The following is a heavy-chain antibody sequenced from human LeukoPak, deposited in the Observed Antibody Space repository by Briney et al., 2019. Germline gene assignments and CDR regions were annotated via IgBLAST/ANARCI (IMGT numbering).Heavy chain of an antibody. CDR3: ARGGQGDGYSADEAFDI. V-gene: IGHV6-1*01. J-gene: IGHJ3*02. CDR1: GDSVSSNSTA. D-gene: IGHD5-24*01. Sequence: SQTLSLTCAISGDSVSSNSTACNWIRQSPSRGLEWLERTHYRSKWYSDYAVSVKSRITINPDTSKNQFSLQLNSVTPEDTAVYYCARGGQGDGYSADEAFDIWGQGTMVTVSS. CDR2: THYRSKWYS.